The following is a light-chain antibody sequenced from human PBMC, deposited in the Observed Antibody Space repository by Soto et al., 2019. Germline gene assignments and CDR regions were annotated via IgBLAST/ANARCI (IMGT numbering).Light chain of an antibody. CDR3: QQYNNYPLT. CDR1: QSISSW. J-gene: IGKJ4*01. Sequence: DIQMTQSPSTLSASVGDRVTITCRASQSISSWLAWYQQKPGKAPKLLIYKASSLESGVTSRFSGSGSGTEFTLTISSLRPDDFATYYCQQYNNYPLTFGGGTKVDIK. CDR2: KAS. V-gene: IGKV1-5*03.